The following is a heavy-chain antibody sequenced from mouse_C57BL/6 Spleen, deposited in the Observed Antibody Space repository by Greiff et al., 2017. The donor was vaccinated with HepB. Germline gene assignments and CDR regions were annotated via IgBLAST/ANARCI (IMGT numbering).Heavy chain of an antibody. CDR1: GYTFTGYW. Sequence: VQLQQSGAELMKPGASVKLSCKATGYTFTGYWIEWVKQRPGHGLEWIGEILPGSGSTNYNEKFKGKATFTADTSSNTAYMQLKSLTSEDSAVYYCARGLRRGYWYFDVWGTGTTVTVSS. D-gene: IGHD2-4*01. CDR2: ILPGSGST. CDR3: ARGLRRGYWYFDV. J-gene: IGHJ1*03. V-gene: IGHV1-9*01.